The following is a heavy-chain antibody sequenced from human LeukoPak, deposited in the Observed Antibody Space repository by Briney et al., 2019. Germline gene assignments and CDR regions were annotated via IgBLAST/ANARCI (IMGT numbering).Heavy chain of an antibody. CDR2: INASSGGT. CDR3: ARDCGYDSQRMNYFDY. Sequence: ASVKVSCKASGYTFTAYYIHWVRQAPGQGLEWMGWINASSGGTDYAQKFQGRVTMTRDTSLTTAYMELGRLKSDDTAVYYCARDCGYDSQRMNYFDYWGQGTLVTVSS. V-gene: IGHV1-2*02. D-gene: IGHD5-12*01. CDR1: GYTFTAYY. J-gene: IGHJ4*02.